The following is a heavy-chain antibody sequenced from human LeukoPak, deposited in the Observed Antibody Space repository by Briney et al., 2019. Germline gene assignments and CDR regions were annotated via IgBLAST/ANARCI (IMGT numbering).Heavy chain of an antibody. D-gene: IGHD3-22*01. CDR2: IYYFGNT. CDR3: ARGSGYFDRRGTVSWFDP. CDR1: NGSMNSSGYY. V-gene: IGHV4-31*03. Sequence: SQTLSLTCTVSNGSMNSSGYYWSWIRQHPGRGLEWIGSIYYFGNTYYNPSLKSRLIISLDTPKNQFSLKMSSVTAEDPAVYYCARGSGYFDRRGTVSWFDPWGQGTLITVSS. J-gene: IGHJ5*02.